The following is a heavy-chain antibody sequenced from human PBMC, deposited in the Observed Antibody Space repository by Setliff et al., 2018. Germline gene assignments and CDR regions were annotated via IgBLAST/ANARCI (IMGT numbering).Heavy chain of an antibody. J-gene: IGHJ4*02. CDR1: GGSISNYY. V-gene: IGHV4-59*01. Sequence: PSETLSLTCIVSGGSISNYYWSWIRQPPGKGLEWIGYIYHNGNTNFNPSLRSRVNMSVDTSNNQFVLNLKAVTAADTAVYYCARAGDAASGRKGVFEYWGQGTAVTVS. CDR2: IYHNGNT. CDR3: ARAGDAASGRKGVFEY. D-gene: IGHD1-26*01.